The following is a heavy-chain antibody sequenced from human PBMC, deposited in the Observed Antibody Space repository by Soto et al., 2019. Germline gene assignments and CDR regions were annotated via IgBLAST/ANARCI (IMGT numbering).Heavy chain of an antibody. CDR1: GYTFTSYY. V-gene: IGHV1-46*01. Sequence: ASVKVSCKASGYTFTSYYMHWVRQAPGQGLEWMGIINPSGGSTSYAQKFQGRVTMTRDRSTSTAYMELSSLRSEDTAVYYCAREGRAARPDPGYYYYGMDVWGQGTTVTVSS. CDR3: AREGRAARPDPGYYYYGMDV. CDR2: INPSGGST. J-gene: IGHJ6*02. D-gene: IGHD6-6*01.